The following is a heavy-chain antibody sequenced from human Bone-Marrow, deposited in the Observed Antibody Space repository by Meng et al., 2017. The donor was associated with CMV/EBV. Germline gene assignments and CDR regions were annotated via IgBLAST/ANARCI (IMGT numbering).Heavy chain of an antibody. Sequence: GESLKISCAASGFTFSSYGMHWVRQVPGKGLEWAAFIRYDGTIKYYSDSVEGRFTISRDNSKNTVFLQMSSLRPEDTGIYFCAKDPEGSYYERSPWGQGTLVTVSS. CDR1: GFTFSSYG. CDR3: AKDPEGSYYERSP. J-gene: IGHJ4*02. D-gene: IGHD3-22*01. CDR2: IRYDGTIK. V-gene: IGHV3-30*02.